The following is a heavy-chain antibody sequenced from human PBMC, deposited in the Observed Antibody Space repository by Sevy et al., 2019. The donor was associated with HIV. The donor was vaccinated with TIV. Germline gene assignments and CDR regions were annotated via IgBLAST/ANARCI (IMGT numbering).Heavy chain of an antibody. CDR1: GFNFRIYA. CDR3: ATGRQGATYGY. J-gene: IGHJ4*02. V-gene: IGHV3-30*03. D-gene: IGHD1-26*01. Sequence: GGSLRLSCAASGFNFRIYAMHWVRQAPGKGLEWVAVISYDGSGKFYAVSVKGRFTISRDNSKNMVFLQLNSLRGDDTAVYYCATGRQGATYGYWGQGTPVTVSS. CDR2: ISYDGSGK.